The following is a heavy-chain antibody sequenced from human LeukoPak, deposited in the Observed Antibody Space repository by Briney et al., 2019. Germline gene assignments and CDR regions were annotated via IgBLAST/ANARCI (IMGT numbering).Heavy chain of an antibody. CDR2: IYYSGST. J-gene: IGHJ4*02. CDR1: GGSISSYY. Sequence: SETLSLTCTVSGGSISSYYWSWIRQPPGKGLEWIGYIYYSGSTYYNPSLKSRVTISVDTSKNQFSLKLSSVTAADTAVYYCAISITMIVVVINPYFDYWGQGTLVTVSS. V-gene: IGHV4-59*08. D-gene: IGHD3-22*01. CDR3: AISITMIVVVINPYFDY.